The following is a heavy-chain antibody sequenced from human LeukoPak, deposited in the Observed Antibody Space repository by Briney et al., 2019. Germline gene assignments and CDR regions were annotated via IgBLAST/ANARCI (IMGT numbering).Heavy chain of an antibody. CDR1: GFTFSSYT. Sequence: GGSLRLSCAASGFTFSSYTLDWVRRAPGEGLEWDSGISGTGKSTYYADSVKGRFTISRDNSKNTLYLQINSLRADDTAVYYCAKPPMERHRYFDSWGPGTLVTVSS. D-gene: IGHD3-3*01. CDR2: ISGTGKST. J-gene: IGHJ4*02. CDR3: AKPPMERHRYFDS. V-gene: IGHV3-23*01.